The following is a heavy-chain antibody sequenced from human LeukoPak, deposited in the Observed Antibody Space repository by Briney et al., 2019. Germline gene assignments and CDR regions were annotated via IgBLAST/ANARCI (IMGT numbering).Heavy chain of an antibody. CDR3: ARGRGYSYAPYDH. V-gene: IGHV3-74*01. CDR1: GFTFSNYW. J-gene: IGHJ5*02. D-gene: IGHD5-18*01. Sequence: GGSLRLSCAASGFTFSNYWMNWVRQAPGKGLVWVSRINKDGSDITYADSVKGRFTISRDNAKNTLYLQMNSLRAEDSGVYYCARGRGYSYAPYDHWGQGTLVTVSS. CDR2: INKDGSDI.